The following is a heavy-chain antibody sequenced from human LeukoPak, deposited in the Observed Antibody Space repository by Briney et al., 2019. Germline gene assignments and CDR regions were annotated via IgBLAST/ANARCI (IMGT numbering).Heavy chain of an antibody. D-gene: IGHD2-8*01. CDR1: GFTFSSYE. CDR3: ARDPLYLGYFDI. Sequence: PGGSLRLSCAASGFTFSSYEMNWVRQAPGKGLEWVSYISSSGSTIYYADSVKGRFTISRDNAKNSLYLQMNSLRAEDTAVYHCARDPLYLGYFDIWGQGTIVTVSS. CDR2: ISSSGSTI. J-gene: IGHJ3*02. V-gene: IGHV3-48*03.